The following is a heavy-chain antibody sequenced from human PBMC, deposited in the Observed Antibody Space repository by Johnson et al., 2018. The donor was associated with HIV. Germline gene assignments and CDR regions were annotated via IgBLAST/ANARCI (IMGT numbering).Heavy chain of an antibody. CDR3: ARVSTGFTISGVVILPTGTFDI. J-gene: IGHJ3*02. CDR1: GFTFDDYG. CDR2: VSGNGVAT. D-gene: IGHD3-3*01. V-gene: IGHV3-20*04. Sequence: MMLVESGGGVVRPGTSLRLSCAASGFTFDDYGLSWVRQVPGKGLEWGSGVSGNGVATGYADSVKGRFSISSDNVKNSMYLQMNSLGAEDTALYYCARVSTGFTISGVVILPTGTFDIWGQGTMVTVSA.